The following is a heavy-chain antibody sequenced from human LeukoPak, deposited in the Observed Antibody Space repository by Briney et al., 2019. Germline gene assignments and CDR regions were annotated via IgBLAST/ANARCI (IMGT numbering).Heavy chain of an antibody. CDR1: GFTFDDHG. D-gene: IGHD5-18*01. CDR2: ISWNSGSI. CDR3: AKDAEPTYTYGKIDY. Sequence: GGSLRLSCAASGFTFDDHGMHWVRQAPGKGLEWVSGISWNSGSIGYADSVKGRFTISRDNAKNSLYLQMNSLRAEGTALYYCAKDAEPTYTYGKIDYWGQGTLVTVSS. J-gene: IGHJ4*02. V-gene: IGHV3-9*01.